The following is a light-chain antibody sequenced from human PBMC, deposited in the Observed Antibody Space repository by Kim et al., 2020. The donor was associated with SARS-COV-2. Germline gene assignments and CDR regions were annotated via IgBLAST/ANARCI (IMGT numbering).Light chain of an antibody. Sequence: PGERATLSCKTSQNVNTNLAWYQQKPGQAPRLLMYRASTRATGTPARFSPSGSGTDFTLTISSLQSEDIAIYYCHQYHHCPPRFTFCQVPKL. CDR3: HQYHHCPPRFT. J-gene: IGKJ2*01. CDR1: QNVNTN. V-gene: IGKV3-15*01. CDR2: RAS.